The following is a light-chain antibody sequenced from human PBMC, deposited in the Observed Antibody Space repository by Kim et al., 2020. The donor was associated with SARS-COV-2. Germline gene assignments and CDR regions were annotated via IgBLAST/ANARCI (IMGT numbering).Light chain of an antibody. V-gene: IGKV3-20*01. CDR1: QSVSSSY. CDR3: QQYGSSPRT. CDR2: DAS. Sequence: EIVLTQSPGTLSLSPGERATLSCRASQSVSSSYLAWYQQKPGQAPRVLIYDASSRATGIPDRFSGSGSGTDFTLTISRLEPEDFAVYYCQQYGSSPRTFGQGTKVDIK. J-gene: IGKJ1*01.